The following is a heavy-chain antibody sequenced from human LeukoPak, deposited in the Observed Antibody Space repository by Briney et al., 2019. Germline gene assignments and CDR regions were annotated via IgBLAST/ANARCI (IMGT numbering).Heavy chain of an antibody. Sequence: GASVKVSCKASGYTFTSYYMHWVRQAPGQGREGMGMINPSGGSTSYAQKFQGRVTMTRNRSTITVYIELSSLSSEATAVSSCARGGRAMVRGAHDAFDIWGQGTMVTVSS. D-gene: IGHD3-10*01. V-gene: IGHV1-46*01. CDR3: ARGGRAMVRGAHDAFDI. J-gene: IGHJ3*02. CDR2: INPSGGST. CDR1: GYTFTSYY.